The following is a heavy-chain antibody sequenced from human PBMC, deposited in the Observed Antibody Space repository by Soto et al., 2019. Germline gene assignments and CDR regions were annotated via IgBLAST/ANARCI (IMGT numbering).Heavy chain of an antibody. CDR3: ARWGTTGGLDV. CDR2: TSDDGSNK. Sequence: QVQLVESGGGVVQPGTSLRLSCVGSGFTFRSYVIHWVRQAPGKGLEWVALTSDDGSNKYYDDSVKGRFTISRENSRNTVDLQMDNLRLEDTALYYCARWGTTGGLDVWGQGTLVSVSS. V-gene: IGHV3-30*19. D-gene: IGHD3-16*01. J-gene: IGHJ4*02. CDR1: GFTFRSYV.